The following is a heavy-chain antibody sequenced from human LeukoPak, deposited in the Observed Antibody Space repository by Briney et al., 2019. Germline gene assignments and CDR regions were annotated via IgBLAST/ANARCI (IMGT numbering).Heavy chain of an antibody. J-gene: IGHJ4*02. Sequence: SETLSLTCTVSGGSIRSSYYYWSWIRQPPGKGLEWIGEINHSGSTNYNPSLKSRVTISVDTSKNQFSLKLSSVTAADTAVYYCARGWIQLWLSAPFFDYWGQGTLVTVSS. CDR3: ARGWIQLWLSAPFFDY. D-gene: IGHD5-18*01. CDR1: GGSIRSSYYY. V-gene: IGHV4-39*01. CDR2: INHSGST.